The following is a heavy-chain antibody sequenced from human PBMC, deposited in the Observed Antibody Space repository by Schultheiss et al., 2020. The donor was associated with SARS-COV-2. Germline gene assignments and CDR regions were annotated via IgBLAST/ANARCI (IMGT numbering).Heavy chain of an antibody. CDR3: ARVRSWLDIVSYGYDFDY. J-gene: IGHJ4*02. V-gene: IGHV6-1*01. Sequence: SQTLSLTCAISGDSVSSNSAAWNWIRQSPSRGLEWLGRTYYRSKWYNDYAVSVKSRITINPDTSKNQFSLKLSSVTAADTAVYYCARVRSWLDIVSYGYDFDYWGQGTLVTVSS. CDR1: GDSVSSNSAA. CDR2: TYYRSKWYN. D-gene: IGHD5/OR15-5a*01.